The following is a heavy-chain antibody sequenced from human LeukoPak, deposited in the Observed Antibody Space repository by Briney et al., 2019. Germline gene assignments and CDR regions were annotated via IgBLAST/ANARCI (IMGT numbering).Heavy chain of an antibody. Sequence: SETLSLTCTVSGGSISSYYWSWIRQHPGKGLEWIGYIDNSGSTYYNPSPKSRLTISVDTSRNQFSLNLRSVTAADTAVYYCASPTDYGDSWGQGTLVTVSS. V-gene: IGHV4-59*06. CDR1: GGSISSYY. CDR3: ASPTDYGDS. D-gene: IGHD4-17*01. J-gene: IGHJ4*02. CDR2: IDNSGST.